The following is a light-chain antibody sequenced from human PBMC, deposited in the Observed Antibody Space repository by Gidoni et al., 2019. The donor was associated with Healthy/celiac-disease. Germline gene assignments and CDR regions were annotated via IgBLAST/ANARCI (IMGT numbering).Light chain of an antibody. CDR1: QSVSSSY. Sequence: EIVLTQSPGTLSLSPGERATLSCRASQSVSSSYLAWYQQKPGQAPRLLIYGASSRATGIPDRFSGSGSGTDFTLTISRLEPEDFAVYYCQQYGSSPPLTCGGETKVEIK. V-gene: IGKV3-20*01. CDR3: QQYGSSPPLT. J-gene: IGKJ4*01. CDR2: GAS.